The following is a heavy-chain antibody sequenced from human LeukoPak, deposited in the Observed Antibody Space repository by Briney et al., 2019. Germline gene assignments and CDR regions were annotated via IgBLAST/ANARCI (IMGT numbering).Heavy chain of an antibody. V-gene: IGHV6-1*01. CDR3: ARENPDSSGYYYGNWFDP. CDR2: TYYRSKWYN. J-gene: IGHJ5*02. CDR1: GDSVSSNSAA. D-gene: IGHD3-22*01. Sequence: SQTLSLTCAISGDSVSSNSAAWNWIRQSPSRGLEWLGRTYYRSKWYNDYAVSVKSRITINPDTSKNQFSLQLNSVTPEDTAVYYCARENPDSSGYYYGNWFDPWGQGTLVTVSS.